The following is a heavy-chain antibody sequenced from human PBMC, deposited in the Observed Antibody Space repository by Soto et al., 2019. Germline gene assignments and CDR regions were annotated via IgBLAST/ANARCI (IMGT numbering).Heavy chain of an antibody. CDR3: ARVGYYDSSGYFGEEDYYYGMDV. CDR1: GGTFSSYA. CDR2: IIPIFGTA. V-gene: IGHV1-69*01. J-gene: IGHJ6*02. Sequence: QVQLVQSGAEVKKPGSSVKVSRKASGGTFSSYAISWVRQAPGQGLEWMGGIIPIFGTANYAQKFQGRVTLTADERTSTAYMELSSLRSEDAAVYYCARVGYYDSSGYFGEEDYYYGMDVWGQGTTVTVSS. D-gene: IGHD3-22*01.